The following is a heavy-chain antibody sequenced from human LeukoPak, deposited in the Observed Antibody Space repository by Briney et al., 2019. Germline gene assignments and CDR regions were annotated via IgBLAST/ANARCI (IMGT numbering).Heavy chain of an antibody. V-gene: IGHV1-18*01. D-gene: IGHD3-10*01. Sequence: ASVKVSCKTSGYTFTSYGISWVRQAPGQGLEWMGWISAYNGNTNYAQKLQGRVTMTTDTTTSTAYMEQRSLRSDDTAVYYCAREGYGSGSYYSQYYFDYWGQGTLVTVSS. CDR2: ISAYNGNT. J-gene: IGHJ4*02. CDR3: AREGYGSGSYYSQYYFDY. CDR1: GYTFTSYG.